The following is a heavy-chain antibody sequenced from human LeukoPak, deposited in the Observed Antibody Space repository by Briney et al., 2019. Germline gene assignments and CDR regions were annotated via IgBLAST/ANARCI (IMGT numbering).Heavy chain of an antibody. CDR1: GFTFGDYA. CDR2: IRSKAYGGTT. D-gene: IGHD4-17*01. Sequence: GGSLRLSCTASGFTFGDYAMSWFRQAPGKGLEWVGFIRSKAYGGTTEYAASVKGRFTISRDDSKSIAYLQMNSLKTEDTAVYYCTYLDYGDYVGYYGMDVWGQGTTVTVSS. CDR3: TYLDYGDYVGYYGMDV. V-gene: IGHV3-49*03. J-gene: IGHJ6*02.